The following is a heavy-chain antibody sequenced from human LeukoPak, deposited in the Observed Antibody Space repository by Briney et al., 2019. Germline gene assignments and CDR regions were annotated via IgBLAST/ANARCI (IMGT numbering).Heavy chain of an antibody. V-gene: IGHV3-11*01. D-gene: IGHD5-24*01. Sequence: PGGSLRLSCAASGFTFSDYYMSWIRQAPGKGLEWVSYISSSGSTIYCADSVKGRFTISRDNAKNSLYLQMNSLRAEDTAVYYCASMWPEGDGYNPQDYWGQGTLVTVSS. CDR2: ISSSGSTI. CDR1: GFTFSDYY. CDR3: ASMWPEGDGYNPQDY. J-gene: IGHJ4*02.